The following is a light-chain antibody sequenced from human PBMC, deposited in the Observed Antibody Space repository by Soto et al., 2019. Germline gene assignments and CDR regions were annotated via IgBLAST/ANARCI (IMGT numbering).Light chain of an antibody. CDR1: QSVDAY. CDR3: QQRSNWPRLT. V-gene: IGKV3-11*01. CDR2: DAS. J-gene: IGKJ4*01. Sequence: IVLTQSPATLSLSPGERATLSCRASQSVDAYLAWYQQKPGQAPRLLIYDASNRATGIPARFSGSGSGTDFTLTISSLEPEDFAVYYCQQRSNWPRLTFGGGTKVEIK.